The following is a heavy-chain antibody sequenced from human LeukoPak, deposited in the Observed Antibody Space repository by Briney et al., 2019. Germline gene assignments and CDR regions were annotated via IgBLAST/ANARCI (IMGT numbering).Heavy chain of an antibody. CDR3: AREFAGAGYSGYAFDY. Sequence: SVKVSCKASGGTFNNYTISWVRQAPEQGLEWMGGIIPIFGTANYAQKFQGRVTITADKSTSTAYMELSSLRSEDTAVYYCAREFAGAGYSGYAFDYWGQGTLVTVSS. V-gene: IGHV1-69*06. D-gene: IGHD5-12*01. J-gene: IGHJ4*02. CDR2: IIPIFGTA. CDR1: GGTFNNYT.